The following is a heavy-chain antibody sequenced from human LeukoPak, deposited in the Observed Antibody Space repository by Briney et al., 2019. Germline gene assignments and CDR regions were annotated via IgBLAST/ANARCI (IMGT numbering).Heavy chain of an antibody. CDR1: GYTLTELS. J-gene: IGHJ4*02. CDR2: INPNSGGT. V-gene: IGHV1-2*02. Sequence: ASVKVSCKVSGYTLTELSMHWVRQAPGQGLEWMGWINPNSGGTNYAQKFQGRVTMTRDTSISTAYMELSRLRSDDTAVYYCARVDRNYYDFWSGYSGNIDYWGQGTLVTVSS. CDR3: ARVDRNYYDFWSGYSGNIDY. D-gene: IGHD3-3*01.